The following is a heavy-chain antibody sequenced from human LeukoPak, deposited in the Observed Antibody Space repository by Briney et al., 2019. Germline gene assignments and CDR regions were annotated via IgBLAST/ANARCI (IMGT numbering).Heavy chain of an antibody. V-gene: IGHV3-23*01. CDR2: ISGSGGST. CDR3: AKYGPAAWLSWPAAGMSFDY. D-gene: IGHD6-13*01. Sequence: GGSLRLSCAASGFTFSSYAMSWVRQAPGKGLEWVSAISGSGGSTYYADSVKGRFTISRDNSKNTLYLQMNSLRAEDTAVYYCAKYGPAAWLSWPAAGMSFDYWCQGTLVTVSP. CDR1: GFTFSSYA. J-gene: IGHJ4*02.